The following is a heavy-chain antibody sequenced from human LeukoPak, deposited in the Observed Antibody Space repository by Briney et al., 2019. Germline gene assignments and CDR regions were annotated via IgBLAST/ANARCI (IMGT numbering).Heavy chain of an antibody. Sequence: GGSLRLSCAASGFTFSNYWMTWVRQAPGKGLEWVANIKQDGSEKYYVDSVKGRFTISRDNAKNSLFLQMNSLRVEDTALYYCARHLATYFDYWGQGTLVTVSS. J-gene: IGHJ4*02. CDR3: ARHLATYFDY. CDR1: GFTFSNYW. V-gene: IGHV3-7*01. CDR2: IKQDGSEK.